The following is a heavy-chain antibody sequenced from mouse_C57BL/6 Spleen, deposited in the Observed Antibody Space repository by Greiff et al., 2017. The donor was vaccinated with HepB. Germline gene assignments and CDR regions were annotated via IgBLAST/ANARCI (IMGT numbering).Heavy chain of an antibody. CDR3: ARPVTTVVSVPYAMDY. Sequence: EVQGVESGGGLVKPGGSLKLSCAASGFTFSDYGMHWVRQAPEKGLEWVAYISSGSSTIYYADTVKGRFTISRDNAKNTLFLQMTSLRSEDTAMYYCARPVTTVVSVPYAMDYWGQGTSVTVSS. J-gene: IGHJ4*01. CDR2: ISSGSSTI. CDR1: GFTFSDYG. D-gene: IGHD1-1*01. V-gene: IGHV5-17*01.